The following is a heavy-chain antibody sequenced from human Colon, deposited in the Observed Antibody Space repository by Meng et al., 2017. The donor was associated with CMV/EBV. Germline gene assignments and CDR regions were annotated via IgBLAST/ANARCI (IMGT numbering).Heavy chain of an antibody. V-gene: IGHV3-73*01. Sequence: SGFTFSDSAMYWVRQASGKGLEWVGRIRSKASNYATTYAASVEGRFTISRDDSKNMVYLEMNSLKTEDSAVYYCSRPTAVASSASDYWGQGTLVTVSS. D-gene: IGHD6-19*01. CDR1: GFTFSDSA. CDR2: IRSKASNYAT. J-gene: IGHJ4*02. CDR3: SRPTAVASSASDY.